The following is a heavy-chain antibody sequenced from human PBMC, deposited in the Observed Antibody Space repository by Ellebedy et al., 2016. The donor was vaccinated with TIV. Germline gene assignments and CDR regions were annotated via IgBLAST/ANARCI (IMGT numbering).Heavy chain of an antibody. CDR2: IHPNGDT. D-gene: IGHD3-22*01. CDR1: GGSLNDYY. CDR3: ARIGLSSGFYSLFDF. J-gene: IGHJ4*02. V-gene: IGHV4-59*01. Sequence: SETLSLTCTVSGGSLNDYYWSWIRQPPGEGVEWIGCIHPNGDTSYSPSLKSRVTISIDTSRNQFSMKLSSVTAADSAVYYCARIGLSSGFYSLFDFWGQGSLVTVSS.